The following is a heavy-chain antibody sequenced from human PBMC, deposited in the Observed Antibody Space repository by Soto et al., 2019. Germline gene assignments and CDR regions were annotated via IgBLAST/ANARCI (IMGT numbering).Heavy chain of an antibody. Sequence: ASVKVSCKASGYTFTSYYMHWVRQAPGQGLEWMGIINPSGGSTSYAQKFQGRVTMTRDTSTSTVYMELSSLRSEDTAVYYCARDRPAAYYDFWSGYPRAPDYWGQGTLLTVSS. V-gene: IGHV1-46*01. J-gene: IGHJ4*02. CDR2: INPSGGST. D-gene: IGHD3-3*01. CDR1: GYTFTSYY. CDR3: ARDRPAAYYDFWSGYPRAPDY.